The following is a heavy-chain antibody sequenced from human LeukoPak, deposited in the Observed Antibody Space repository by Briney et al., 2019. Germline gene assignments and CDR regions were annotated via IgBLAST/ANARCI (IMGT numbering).Heavy chain of an antibody. J-gene: IGHJ4*02. CDR1: GGSINNYY. CDR3: ARDSRYASGRAFDN. D-gene: IGHD6-19*01. CDR2: VYYTGST. Sequence: SETLSLTCTVSGGSINNYYWSWIRQPPGKAVEWIGYVYYTGSTNYNPSLKGRVTISVDSSKTQFSLNLRSATAADTAVYFCARDSRYASGRAFDNWGQGTLVTVSS. V-gene: IGHV4-59*01.